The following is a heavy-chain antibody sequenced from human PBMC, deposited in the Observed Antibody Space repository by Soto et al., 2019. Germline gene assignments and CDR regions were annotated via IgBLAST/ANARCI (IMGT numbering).Heavy chain of an antibody. D-gene: IGHD3-9*01. Sequence: PSETLSLTCTVSGGSISSGGYYWSWIRQHPGKGLEWIGYIYYSGSTNYNPSLKSRVTISVDTSKNQFSLKLSSVTAADTAVYYCARARGRYYDILTGYHWYSSGWYFDYWGQGTLVTVSS. CDR3: ARARGRYYDILTGYHWYSSGWYFDY. CDR2: IYYSGST. J-gene: IGHJ4*02. CDR1: GGSISSGGYY. V-gene: IGHV4-61*08.